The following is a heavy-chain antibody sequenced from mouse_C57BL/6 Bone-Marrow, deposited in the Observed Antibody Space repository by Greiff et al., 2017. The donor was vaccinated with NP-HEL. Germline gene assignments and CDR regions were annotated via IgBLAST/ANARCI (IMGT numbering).Heavy chain of an antibody. D-gene: IGHD1-1*01. V-gene: IGHV1-80*01. Sequence: QVQLQQSGAELVKPGALVKIFCKASGYAFSSHWMNWVKERPGKGPEWIGQIYPGDGDTKYNGKFKGKATLTADKSSSTAYMKVGILTSEDSAVEFCARGDYGSSRFGYAMDYWGQGTSVTVSA. J-gene: IGHJ4*01. CDR3: ARGDYGSSRFGYAMDY. CDR1: GYAFSSHW. CDR2: IYPGDGDT.